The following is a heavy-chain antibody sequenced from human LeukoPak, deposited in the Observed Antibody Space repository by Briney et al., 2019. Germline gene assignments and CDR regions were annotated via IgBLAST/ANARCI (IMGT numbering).Heavy chain of an antibody. J-gene: IGHJ4*02. CDR3: ARDCASRGCINY. Sequence: GGSLRLSCAASGFTVSSNYMSWVRQAPGKGLEWVSVIYSGGSTYYADSVKGRFTISRDNSKNTLYLQMNSLRAEDTAVYYCARDCASRGCINYWGQGTLVTVSS. D-gene: IGHD6-19*01. CDR2: IYSGGST. V-gene: IGHV3-66*01. CDR1: GFTVSSNY.